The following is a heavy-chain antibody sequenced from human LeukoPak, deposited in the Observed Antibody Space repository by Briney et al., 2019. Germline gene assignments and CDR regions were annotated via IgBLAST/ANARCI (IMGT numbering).Heavy chain of an antibody. J-gene: IGHJ4*02. D-gene: IGHD6-13*01. CDR1: GGSISSSSYY. CDR3: ARRGMAAAAGTEY. Sequence: SETLSLTCTVSGGSISSSSYYWGWIRQPPGKGLEWIGCIYYSGSTYYNPSLKSRVTISVDTSKNQFSLKLSSVTAADTAVYYCARRGMAAAAGTEYWGQGTLVTVSS. CDR2: IYYSGST. V-gene: IGHV4-39*01.